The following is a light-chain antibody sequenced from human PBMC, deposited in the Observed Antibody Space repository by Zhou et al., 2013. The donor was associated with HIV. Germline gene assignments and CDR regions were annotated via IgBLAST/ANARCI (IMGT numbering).Light chain of an antibody. J-gene: IGKJ2*01. CDR3: QQCNGYPYT. V-gene: IGKV1-5*03. CDR1: QSISSW. CDR2: RAS. Sequence: DIQMTQSPSTLSASVGDRVTITCRASQSISSWLAWYQQKPGKAPNLLIYRASTLESGVPSRFSGSGSGTEFTLTISSLQPDDFGTYYCQQCNGYPYTFGQGTKLEIK.